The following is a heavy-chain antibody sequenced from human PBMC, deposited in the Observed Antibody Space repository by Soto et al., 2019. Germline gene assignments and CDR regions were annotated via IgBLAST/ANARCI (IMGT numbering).Heavy chain of an antibody. CDR1: GFTFSRYG. Sequence: QVQLVESGGGVVQPGRSLRLSCVASGFTFSRYGMHWVRQATGKRLEWVAVIWHDRSRQVYDDSVKGRFTISRDNSKNMLYLEMDRLRDEDTSVYYCARDDDNEANAIDLWGQGTLVTVSS. J-gene: IGHJ5*02. CDR3: ARDDDNEANAIDL. D-gene: IGHD1-1*01. CDR2: IWHDRSRQ. V-gene: IGHV3-33*01.